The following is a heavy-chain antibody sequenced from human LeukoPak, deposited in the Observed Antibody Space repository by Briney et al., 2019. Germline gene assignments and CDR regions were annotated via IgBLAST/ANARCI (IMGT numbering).Heavy chain of an antibody. V-gene: IGHV4-61*02. D-gene: IGHD6-6*01. CDR2: IYTSGST. CDR1: GGSISSGSYY. Sequence: PSQTLSLTCTVSGGSISSGSYYWSWIRQPAGKGLEWIGRIYTSGSTNYNPSLKSRVTMSVDTSKNQFSLKLSSVTAADTAVYYCARDHSSSWSRDRYYYYMDVWGKGTTVTVSS. J-gene: IGHJ6*03. CDR3: ARDHSSSWSRDRYYYYMDV.